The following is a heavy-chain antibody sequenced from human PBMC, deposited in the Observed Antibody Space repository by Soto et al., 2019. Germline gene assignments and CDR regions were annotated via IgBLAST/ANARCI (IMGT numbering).Heavy chain of an antibody. Sequence: QVQLVESGGGLVRPGGSLRLSCEASGFTFRDYYMTWFRQAPGKGLEWLSYIDSSTKYTNYADSVKGRFTISRDNAKNSLYLQMNSLRAEYTAVYYCAREYYYTMDVWGQGTMVTVSS. V-gene: IGHV3-11*05. CDR2: IDSSTKYT. J-gene: IGHJ6*02. CDR1: GFTFRDYY. CDR3: AREYYYTMDV.